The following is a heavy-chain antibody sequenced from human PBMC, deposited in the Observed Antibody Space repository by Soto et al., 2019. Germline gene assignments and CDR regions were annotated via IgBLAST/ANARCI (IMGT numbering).Heavy chain of an antibody. CDR1: GATLRSFA. J-gene: IGHJ5*02. CDR2: IIPMYGAT. V-gene: IGHV1-69*01. CDR3: ATDMSWFDP. Sequence: QVQLVQSGAEVKKPGSSVTVSCKASGATLRSFAIAWVRQTPGHGLEWMGGIIPMYGATTYAQKFQGRLTITADDSTTTAYMDLTSLTSEDTGVYYCATDMSWFDPWGQGTLVTVSS. D-gene: IGHD3-16*01.